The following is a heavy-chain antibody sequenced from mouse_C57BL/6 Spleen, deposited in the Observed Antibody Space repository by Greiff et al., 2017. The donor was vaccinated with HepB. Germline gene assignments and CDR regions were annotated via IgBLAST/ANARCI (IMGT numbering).Heavy chain of an antibody. D-gene: IGHD2-1*01. V-gene: IGHV5-4*01. CDR1: GFTFSSYA. CDR2: ISDGGSYT. J-gene: IGHJ4*01. Sequence: DVKLVESGGGLVKPGGSLKLSCAASGFTFSSYAMSWVRQTPEKRLEWVATISDGGSYTYYPDNVKGRFIISRDNAKNNLYLQMSHLKSEDTAMYYCARDSTINYAMDYWGQGTSVTVSS. CDR3: ARDSTINYAMDY.